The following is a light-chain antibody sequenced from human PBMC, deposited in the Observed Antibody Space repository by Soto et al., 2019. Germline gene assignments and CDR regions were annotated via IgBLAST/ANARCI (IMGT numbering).Light chain of an antibody. J-gene: IGKJ1*01. V-gene: IGKV3-20*01. CDR1: QSVSSTL. CDR3: QHYGDSSWT. CDR2: GVS. Sequence: ELVLTQSPVALSLSSGERATLSCRASQSVSSTLLTWYQQKPGQAPRLLIYGVSSRATSIPDRFSGSGSGTDFTLTISRVEPEDFAVYFCQHYGDSSWTFGQGSRGEIK.